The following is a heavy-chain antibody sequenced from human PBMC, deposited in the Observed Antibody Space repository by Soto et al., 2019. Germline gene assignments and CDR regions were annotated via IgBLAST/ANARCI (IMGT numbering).Heavy chain of an antibody. CDR2: INPLPTSGST. Sequence: ASVKVSCKASGYIFTNYYIHWVRQAPGQGLEWMAIINPLPTSGSTNYAQKFQGRVTVTRDTSTSTVYLELSSLRSDDTAVYYCARDLAAAAYWGQGTLVPVSS. CDR3: ARDLAAAAY. V-gene: IGHV1-46*01. J-gene: IGHJ4*02. CDR1: GYIFTNYY. D-gene: IGHD6-13*01.